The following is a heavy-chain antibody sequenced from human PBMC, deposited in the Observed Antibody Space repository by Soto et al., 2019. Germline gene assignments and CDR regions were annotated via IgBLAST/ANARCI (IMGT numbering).Heavy chain of an antibody. CDR2: ISYDGSNK. Sequence: QVQLVESGGGVVQPGRSLRLSCAASGFTFSSYAMHWVRQAPGKGLEWVAVISYDGSNKYYADSVKGRFTISRENSKNTLYLQMNSLRAEDTAVYYCARENSSSWPTYYYYGMDVWGHGTTVTVSS. CDR1: GFTFSSYA. D-gene: IGHD6-13*01. CDR3: ARENSSSWPTYYYYGMDV. J-gene: IGHJ6*02. V-gene: IGHV3-30-3*01.